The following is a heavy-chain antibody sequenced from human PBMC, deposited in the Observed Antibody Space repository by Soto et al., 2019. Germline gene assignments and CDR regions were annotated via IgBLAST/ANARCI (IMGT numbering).Heavy chain of an antibody. V-gene: IGHV1-18*01. CDR2: ISAYKGNT. D-gene: IGHD3-10*01. J-gene: IGHJ4*02. Sequence: QVQLVQSGAEVKKPGASVKVSCKASGYTFTSYGISWVRQAPGQGLEWMGWISAYKGNTNYAQKLQGRVTITTDTSTSTAYMELRSLRSDDSAVEYYARDHLWFGEYSLEAWGQGTLVTVFS. CDR3: ARDHLWFGEYSLEA. CDR1: GYTFTSYG.